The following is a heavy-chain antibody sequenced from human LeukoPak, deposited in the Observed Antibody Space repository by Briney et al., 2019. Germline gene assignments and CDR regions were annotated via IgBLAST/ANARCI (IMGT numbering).Heavy chain of an antibody. Sequence: GGSLRLSCAASGFTFSTYSMNWVRQAPGRGLEWVSSISSRSNIIYYADSVKGRFTISRDNSKNTLYLQMNSLRAEDTAVYYCARGGSYLSAFDIWGQGTMVTVSS. CDR1: GFTFSTYS. D-gene: IGHD1-26*01. CDR2: ISSRSNII. V-gene: IGHV3-21*04. CDR3: ARGGSYLSAFDI. J-gene: IGHJ3*02.